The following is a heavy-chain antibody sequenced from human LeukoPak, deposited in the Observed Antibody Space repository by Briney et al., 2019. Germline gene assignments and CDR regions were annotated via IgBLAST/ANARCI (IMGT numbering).Heavy chain of an antibody. CDR3: ARVWYYGSGSYSGYFQH. J-gene: IGHJ1*01. CDR2: IIPIFGTA. CDR1: GYTFTSYG. Sequence: SVKVSCKASGYTFTSYGISWVRQAPGQGLEWMGGIIPIFGTANYAQKFQGRVTITADESTSTAYMELSSLRSEDTAVYYCARVWYYGSGSYSGYFQHWGQGTLVTVSS. D-gene: IGHD3-10*01. V-gene: IGHV1-69*13.